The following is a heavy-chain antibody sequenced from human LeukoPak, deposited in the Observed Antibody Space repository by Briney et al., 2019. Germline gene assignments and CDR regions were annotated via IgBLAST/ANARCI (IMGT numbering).Heavy chain of an antibody. Sequence: SETLSLTCTVSGGSISSSSYYWGWIRQPPGKGLEWIGSIYYSGSTYYNPSLKSRVTKSVDTSKNQFPLKLSSVTAADTAVYYCARLRAALTYYYMDVWGKGTTVTVSS. D-gene: IGHD3-9*01. CDR3: ARLRAALTYYYMDV. J-gene: IGHJ6*03. CDR1: GGSISSSSYY. V-gene: IGHV4-39*01. CDR2: IYYSGST.